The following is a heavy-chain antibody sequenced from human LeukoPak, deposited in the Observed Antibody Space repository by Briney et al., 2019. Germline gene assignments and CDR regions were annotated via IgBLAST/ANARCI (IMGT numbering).Heavy chain of an antibody. CDR3: ATTLAGAFDI. J-gene: IGHJ3*02. V-gene: IGHV4-61*05. Sequence: PSETLSLTCTVSGGSISSSSYYWGWIRQPPGKGLEWIGRIYTSGSTNYNPSLKSRVTMSVDTSKNQFSLKLSSVTAADTAVYYCATTLAGAFDIWGQGTMVTVSS. CDR2: IYTSGST. CDR1: GGSISSSSYY.